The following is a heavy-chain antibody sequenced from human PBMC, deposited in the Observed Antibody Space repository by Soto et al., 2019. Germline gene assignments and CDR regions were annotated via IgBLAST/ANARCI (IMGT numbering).Heavy chain of an antibody. V-gene: IGHV3-23*01. Sequence: LRLSCAASGFTFSSYAMSWVRQAPGKGLEWVSAISGSGGSTYYADSVKGRFTISRDNSKNTLYLQMNSLRAEDTAVYYCAKDGARFVAVAAPRYYYYGMDVLGQGTTVAVSS. J-gene: IGHJ6*02. CDR2: ISGSGGST. CDR3: AKDGARFVAVAAPRYYYYGMDV. D-gene: IGHD6-19*01. CDR1: GFTFSSYA.